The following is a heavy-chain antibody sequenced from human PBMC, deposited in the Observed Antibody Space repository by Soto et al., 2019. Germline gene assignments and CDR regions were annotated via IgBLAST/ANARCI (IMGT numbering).Heavy chain of an antibody. CDR2: IYYSGST. D-gene: IGHD1-26*01. CDR3: ERWIGSYFLRDAFDI. V-gene: IGHV4-59*01. J-gene: IGHJ3*02. CDR1: GGSISSYY. Sequence: PSETLSLTCTVSGGSISSYYWSWIRQPPGKGLEWIGYIYYSGSTNYNPSLKSRVTISVDTSKNQFSLKLSSVTAADTAVYYCERWIGSYFLRDAFDIWGQGTMVTV.